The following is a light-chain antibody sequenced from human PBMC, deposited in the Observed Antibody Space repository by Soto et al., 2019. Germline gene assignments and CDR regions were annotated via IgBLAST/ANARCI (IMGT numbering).Light chain of an antibody. Sequence: QSALTQPASVSGSPGQSITISCTGSSSDVGAYRYVSWFQQHPGRAPKLIIYEVSNRPSGVSDRFSGSKSGNTASLTISGLKAEDEADYHCSSYTNTTAWVFGGGTKLTVL. J-gene: IGLJ3*02. CDR1: SSDVGAYRY. CDR2: EVS. CDR3: SSYTNTTAWV. V-gene: IGLV2-14*01.